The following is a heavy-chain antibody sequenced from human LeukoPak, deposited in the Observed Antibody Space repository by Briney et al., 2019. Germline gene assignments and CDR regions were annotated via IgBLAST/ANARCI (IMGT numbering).Heavy chain of an antibody. CDR2: IRYDGSNK. V-gene: IGHV3-30*02. Sequence: GGSLRLSCAASGFTFSSYGMHWVRQAPGKGLEWVAFIRYDGSNKYYADSVKGRFTISRDNSKNTLYLQMNSLRAEDTAVYYCAKGLTAMVTTFDYWGQGTPVTVSS. CDR1: GFTFSSYG. CDR3: AKGLTAMVTTFDY. J-gene: IGHJ4*02. D-gene: IGHD5-18*01.